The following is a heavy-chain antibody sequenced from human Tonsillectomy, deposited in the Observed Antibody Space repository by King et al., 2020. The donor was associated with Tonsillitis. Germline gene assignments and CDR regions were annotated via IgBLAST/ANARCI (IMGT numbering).Heavy chain of an antibody. CDR2: IHYSGGT. Sequence: QLQESGPGLVKPSETLSLTCTVSGASISSSTYYGGWIRQPPGKGREWIGRIHYSGGTYYNPSLTSRVTMSIDTSKNQFSLKLTSVTAADTAVYYCARQNPGYDNLDYWGQGTLVTVSS. CDR3: ARQNPGYDNLDY. CDR1: GASISSSTYY. V-gene: IGHV4-39*01. D-gene: IGHD3-9*01. J-gene: IGHJ4*02.